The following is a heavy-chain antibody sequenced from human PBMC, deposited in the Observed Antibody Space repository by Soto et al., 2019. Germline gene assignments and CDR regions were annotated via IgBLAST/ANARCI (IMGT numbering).Heavy chain of an antibody. Sequence: EVQLVESGGGLVQPGGSLRLSCAASGFTFSSYWMHWVRQAPGKGLVWVSRINSDGSSTSYADSVKGRFTISRDNAKNTLYLQMNSLRAEDTAVYYCARGYSSRDPYYYYYGMDVWGQGTTVTVSS. V-gene: IGHV3-74*01. CDR1: GFTFSSYW. CDR3: ARGYSSRDPYYYYYGMDV. CDR2: INSDGSST. J-gene: IGHJ6*02. D-gene: IGHD6-13*01.